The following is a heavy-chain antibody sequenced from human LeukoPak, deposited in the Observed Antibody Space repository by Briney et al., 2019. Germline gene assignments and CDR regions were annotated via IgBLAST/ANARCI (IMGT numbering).Heavy chain of an antibody. Sequence: GGSLRLSCTASGFTFSSYAMNWVRQAPGKGLEWVSGIGAGGTFTYYADSVKGRFTIFRDNSRNTLYLQMNSLRAEDTAVYYCARETTSIVVVITSPDGAFDIWGQGTMVTVSS. J-gene: IGHJ3*02. CDR1: GFTFSSYA. CDR2: IGAGGTFT. CDR3: ARETTSIVVVITSPDGAFDI. D-gene: IGHD3-22*01. V-gene: IGHV3-23*01.